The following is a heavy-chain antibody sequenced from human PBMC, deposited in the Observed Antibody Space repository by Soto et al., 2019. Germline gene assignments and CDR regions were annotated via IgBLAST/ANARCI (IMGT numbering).Heavy chain of an antibody. CDR1: GDSVSSNSAA. Sequence: PSPTLSLTCAISGDSVSSNSAAWNWIRQSPSRGLEWLGRTYYRSKWYNDYAVSVKSRITINPDTSKNQFSLQLNSVTPEDTAVYYCARDKLGVRGVIINYYYYYMDVWGKGTTVTVSS. CDR3: ARDKLGVRGVIINYYYYYMDV. D-gene: IGHD3-10*01. J-gene: IGHJ6*03. V-gene: IGHV6-1*01. CDR2: TYYRSKWYN.